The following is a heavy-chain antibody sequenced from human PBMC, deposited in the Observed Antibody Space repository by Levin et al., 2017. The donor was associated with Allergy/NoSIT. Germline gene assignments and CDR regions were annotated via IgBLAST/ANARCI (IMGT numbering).Heavy chain of an antibody. CDR3: ARVRVILTGYYRGSQASYYYGMDV. J-gene: IGHJ6*02. CDR2: INHSGST. D-gene: IGHD3-9*01. V-gene: IGHV4-34*01. Sequence: GSLRLSCAVYGGSFSDYNWSWIRQPPGKGLQWIGEINHSGSTNYTPSLKSRVTILVDPSKNQISLKLSSATAADTAVSYCARVRVILTGYYRGSQASYYYGMDVWGQGTTVTVSS. CDR1: GGSFSDYN.